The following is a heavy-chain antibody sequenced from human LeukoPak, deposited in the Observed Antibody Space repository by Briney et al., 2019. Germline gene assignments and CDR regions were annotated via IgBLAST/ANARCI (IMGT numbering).Heavy chain of an antibody. D-gene: IGHD6-6*01. CDR2: IYYSGST. Sequence: SETLSLTCTVSGGSISSGGYYWSWIRQHPGKGLEWIGYIYYSGSTYYNPSLKSRVTISVDTSKSQFSLKLSSVTAADTAVYYCARTSIAAHTDYWGQGTLVTVSS. V-gene: IGHV4-31*03. CDR1: GGSISSGGYY. CDR3: ARTSIAAHTDY. J-gene: IGHJ4*02.